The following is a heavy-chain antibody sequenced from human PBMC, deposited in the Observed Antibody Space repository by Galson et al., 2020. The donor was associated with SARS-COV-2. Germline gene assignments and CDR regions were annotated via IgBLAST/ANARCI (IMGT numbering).Heavy chain of an antibody. Sequence: SVKVSCKASGFTFFSSTVQWVRQARGQGLEWIGWTVVGSGNTNHAQKFQERVTITSDMSTYTAYMELSSLSPDDTAVYYCAAATYFYDSSGLDAFDVWGHGTMVTVSS. CDR2: TVVGSGNT. D-gene: IGHD3-22*01. V-gene: IGHV1-58*01. CDR3: AAATYFYDSSGLDAFDV. J-gene: IGHJ3*01. CDR1: GFTFFSST.